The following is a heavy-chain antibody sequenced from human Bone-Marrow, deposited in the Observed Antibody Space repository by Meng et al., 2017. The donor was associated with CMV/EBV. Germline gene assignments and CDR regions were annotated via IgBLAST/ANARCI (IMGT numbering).Heavy chain of an antibody. J-gene: IGHJ6*02. CDR1: GFTVSSNY. CDR3: ARDGRGYCSSTSCYPYYYYGMDV. D-gene: IGHD2-2*01. Sequence: GESLKISCAASGFTVSSNYMSWVRQAPGKGLEWVSVIYSGGSTYYADSVKGRFTIPRDNSKNTLYLQMNSLRAEDTAVYYCARDGRGYCSSTSCYPYYYYGMDVWGQGTTVTVSS. V-gene: IGHV3-53*01. CDR2: IYSGGST.